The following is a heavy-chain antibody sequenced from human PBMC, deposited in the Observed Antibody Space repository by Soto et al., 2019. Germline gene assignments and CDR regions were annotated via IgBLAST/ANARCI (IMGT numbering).Heavy chain of an antibody. Sequence: QVQTQQWGAGLLKPSETLSLTCVVYGGSFSGYYWSWIRQSPGRGLEWIGEINHSGNSNYNPSLKSRITMSVDTPKNQFSLELSSVTAADTALYYCARRKTFSPYYFDYWGQGTLVTVSS. CDR2: INHSGNS. CDR1: GGSFSGYY. D-gene: IGHD3-16*01. CDR3: ARRKTFSPYYFDY. J-gene: IGHJ4*02. V-gene: IGHV4-34*01.